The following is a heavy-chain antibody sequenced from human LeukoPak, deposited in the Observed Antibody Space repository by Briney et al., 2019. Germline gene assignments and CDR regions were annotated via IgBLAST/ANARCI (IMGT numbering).Heavy chain of an antibody. CDR2: IWYDGSNK. J-gene: IGHJ6*02. CDR3: AREGMSCSGGTCYYYYGTDV. D-gene: IGHD2-15*01. V-gene: IGHV3-33*01. CDR1: GFRFGDYG. Sequence: GGSLRLSCAASGFRFGDYGMHWVRQAPGKGLEWVAVIWYDGSNKDYVDSVKGRFSISRDNFKDTLYLQMNSLRAEDTAVYYCAREGMSCSGGTCYYYYGTDVWGQGTTVTVS.